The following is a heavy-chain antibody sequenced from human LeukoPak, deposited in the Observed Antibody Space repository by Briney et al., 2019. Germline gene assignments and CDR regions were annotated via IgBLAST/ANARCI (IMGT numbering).Heavy chain of an antibody. V-gene: IGHV4-39*01. CDR3: ARHGNTAMVTVSFDY. J-gene: IGHJ4*02. CDR1: GGSISSSSYY. D-gene: IGHD5-18*01. CDR2: IYYSGST. Sequence: PSETLSLTCTVSGGSISSSSYYWGWIRQPPGKGLEWIGSIYYSGSTYYNPSVKSRVALSVDTSKNQFSLKLSSVPAADTAVYYCARHGNTAMVTVSFDYWGQGTLVTVSS.